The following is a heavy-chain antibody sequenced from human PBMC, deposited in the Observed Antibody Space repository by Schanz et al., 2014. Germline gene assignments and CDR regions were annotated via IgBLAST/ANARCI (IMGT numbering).Heavy chain of an antibody. V-gene: IGHV3-23*04. Sequence: DVQLVDSGGGLVQPGGSLRLSCVASGFTFISYDIHWVRQAPGKGLEWVSAISGSGASTYYADSVRGRFTISRDNAKNSLYLQMSSLKTEDTAVYYCVRLDVHDYWGQGTLVTVSA. J-gene: IGHJ4*02. CDR2: ISGSGAST. D-gene: IGHD3-16*01. CDR3: VRLDVHDY. CDR1: GFTFISYD.